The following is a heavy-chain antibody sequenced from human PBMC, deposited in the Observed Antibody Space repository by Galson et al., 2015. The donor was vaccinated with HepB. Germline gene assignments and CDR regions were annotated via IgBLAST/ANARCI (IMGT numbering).Heavy chain of an antibody. J-gene: IGHJ4*02. CDR3: ARARTTVATRYFDY. Sequence: SLKVSCKASGFTFTSYDINWVRQATGQGLEWMGWMNPNSGNTGYAQKFQGRVTITRNTSISTSYMELSSLRSEDTAVYYCARARTTVATRYFDYWGQGTLVTVSS. D-gene: IGHD4-23*01. CDR1: GFTFTSYD. V-gene: IGHV1-8*01. CDR2: MNPNSGNT.